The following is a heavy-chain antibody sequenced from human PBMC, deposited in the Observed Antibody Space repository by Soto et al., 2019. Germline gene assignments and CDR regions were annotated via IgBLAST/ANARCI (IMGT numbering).Heavy chain of an antibody. CDR1: GGSISSSSYY. J-gene: IGHJ4*02. CDR2: IYYSGST. Sequence: SETLSLTCTVSGGSISSSSYYWGWIRQPPGKGLEWIGSIYYSGSTYYNPSLKSRVTISVDTSKNRFSLKLSSVTAADTAVYYCAGVRYSSSWYYFDYWGQGTLVTVSS. V-gene: IGHV4-39*01. CDR3: AGVRYSSSWYYFDY. D-gene: IGHD6-13*01.